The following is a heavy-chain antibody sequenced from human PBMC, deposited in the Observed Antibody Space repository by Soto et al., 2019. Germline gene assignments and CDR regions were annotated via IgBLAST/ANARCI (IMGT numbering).Heavy chain of an antibody. CDR3: ARDHRPDGEVEYLQH. CDR2: ISYDGTKK. Sequence: QVQLVESGGGVVQSGRSLRLSCAASGLVFSTYAMHWVRQAPGKGLEFVAVISYDGTKKYYADSVKGRFTTSRDKSKNTLYLQMNSLRPEDTAVYYCARDHRPDGEVEYLQHWGQGTLVTVSS. CDR1: GLVFSTYA. D-gene: IGHD3-10*01. J-gene: IGHJ1*01. V-gene: IGHV3-30-3*01.